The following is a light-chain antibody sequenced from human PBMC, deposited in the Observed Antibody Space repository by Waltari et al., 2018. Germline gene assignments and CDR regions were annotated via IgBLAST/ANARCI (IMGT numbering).Light chain of an antibody. V-gene: IGLV2-14*01. CDR1: RSDVGNYHY. CDR2: DVP. CDR3: SSYRNVDTLV. Sequence: QSALTQPASVSGSLGQSITISCTGTRSDVGNYHYVSWYQHHPANAPKLFIYDVPSRPSGVSPRFSGSKSGNTASLTISGLQAEDEADYYCSSYRNVDTLVFGGGTKLTVL. J-gene: IGLJ3*02.